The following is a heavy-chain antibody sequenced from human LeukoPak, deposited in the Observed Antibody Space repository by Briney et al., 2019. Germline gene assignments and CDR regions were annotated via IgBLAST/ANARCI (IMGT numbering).Heavy chain of an antibody. CDR1: GGSISSGGYY. V-gene: IGHV4-30-2*01. Sequence: SETLSLTCTVSGGSISSGGYYWSWIRQPPGKGLEWIGYIYHSGSTYYNPSLKSRVTISVDRSKNQFSLKLSSVTAADTAVYYCAREGYYDSSGRNQVVDYWGQGTLVTVSS. J-gene: IGHJ4*02. D-gene: IGHD3-22*01. CDR3: AREGYYDSSGRNQVVDY. CDR2: IYHSGST.